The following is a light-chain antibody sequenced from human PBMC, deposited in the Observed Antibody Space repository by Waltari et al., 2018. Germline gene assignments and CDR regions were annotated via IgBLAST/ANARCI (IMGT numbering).Light chain of an antibody. CDR3: LVWCSTTDHHGV. Sequence: SYVATQSPSVSVAPGANARIHCRGDHIRSKRAHCYQQRPGPAPALVISYDSDRPPWMPERFSGANSGNTATLTISWVEDADEADDYCLVWCSTTDHHGVFGGGTKLTVL. CDR1: HIRSKR. CDR2: YDS. V-gene: IGLV3-21*04. J-gene: IGLJ2*01.